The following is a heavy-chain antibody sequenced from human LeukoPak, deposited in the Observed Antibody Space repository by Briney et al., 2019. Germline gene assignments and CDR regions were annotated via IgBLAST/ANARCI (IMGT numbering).Heavy chain of an antibody. V-gene: IGHV1-18*01. CDR2: ISAYNGNT. D-gene: IGHD3-3*01. Sequence: ASVKVSCKASGYTFTSYGISWVRQAPGQGLEWMGWISAYNGNTNYAQKLQGRVTMTTDTSTSTAYMELRSLRSDDTAVYYCARYRITIFGVVPQAADYWGQGTLVTVSS. J-gene: IGHJ4*02. CDR1: GYTFTSYG. CDR3: ARYRITIFGVVPQAADY.